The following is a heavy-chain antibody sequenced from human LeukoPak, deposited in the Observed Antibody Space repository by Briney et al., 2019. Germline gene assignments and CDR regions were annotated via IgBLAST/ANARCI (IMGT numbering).Heavy chain of an antibody. J-gene: IGHJ4*02. D-gene: IGHD3-9*01. V-gene: IGHV3-23*01. CDR3: SRVNHDSYDVLTGWKYYFDY. CDR1: KFTFNNYA. Sequence: GGSLRLSCLASKFTFNNYAMTWVRQAPGKGLEWVSSISGSGDNMDYADSVKGRFTISRDNSENTLYLQMNSLKTEDTAVYYCSRVNHDSYDVLTGWKYYFDYWGQGTLVTVSS. CDR2: ISGSGDNM.